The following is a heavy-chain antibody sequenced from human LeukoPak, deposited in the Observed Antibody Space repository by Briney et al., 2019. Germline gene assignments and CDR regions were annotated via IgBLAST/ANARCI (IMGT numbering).Heavy chain of an antibody. CDR2: INHSGST. J-gene: IGHJ4*02. D-gene: IGHD3-16*01. V-gene: IGHV4-34*01. CDR1: GGSFSGYS. CDR3: VDYVWGTTLEDY. Sequence: SETLSLTCAVYGGSFSGYSWSWIRQPPGKGLEWIGEINHSGSTNNNPSLKSRVTISVDTSKNQFSLKLSSVTAADTAVYYCVDYVWGTTLEDYWGQGTLVTVSS.